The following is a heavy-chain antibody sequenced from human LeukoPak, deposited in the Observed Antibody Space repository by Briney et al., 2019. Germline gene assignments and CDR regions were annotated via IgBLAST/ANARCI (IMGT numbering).Heavy chain of an antibody. CDR3: ARRRIAVAGSPYYYGMDV. Sequence: GGSLRLSCAASGFTFDDYAMHWVRQAPGKGLEWVSGISWNSGSIGYADSVKGRFTISRDNAKNSLYLQMNSLRAEDTAVYYCARRRIAVAGSPYYYGMDVWGQGTTVTVSS. CDR1: GFTFDDYA. CDR2: ISWNSGSI. V-gene: IGHV3-9*01. J-gene: IGHJ6*02. D-gene: IGHD6-19*01.